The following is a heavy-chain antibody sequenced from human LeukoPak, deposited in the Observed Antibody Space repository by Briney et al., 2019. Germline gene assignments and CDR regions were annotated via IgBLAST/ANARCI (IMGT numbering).Heavy chain of an antibody. D-gene: IGHD5-18*01. V-gene: IGHV3-74*01. CDR1: GFXFSSYW. CDR2: INSDGNIT. Sequence: GGSLRLSCAASGFXFSSYWIHWVRQAPGKGLVWVSRINSDGNITNYADSVKGRFTISRDNAKNTLYLQMNSLRAEDTAVYYCARGTGYGFFDSWGQGTLVTVSS. J-gene: IGHJ4*02. CDR3: ARGTGYGFFDS.